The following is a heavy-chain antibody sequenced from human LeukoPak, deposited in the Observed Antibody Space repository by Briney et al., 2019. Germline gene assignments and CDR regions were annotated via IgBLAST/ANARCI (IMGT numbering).Heavy chain of an antibody. CDR2: INPNSGGT. CDR1: GYTFTGYY. Sequence: ASVKVSCKASGYTFTGYYMHWVRQAPGQGLEWMGWINPNSGGTNYAQRFQGRVTMTRDTSISTAYMELSRLRSDDTAVYYCARDRVGGAKYYYGSGSYYPFDYWGQGTLVTVSS. V-gene: IGHV1-2*02. CDR3: ARDRVGGAKYYYGSGSYYPFDY. J-gene: IGHJ4*02. D-gene: IGHD3-10*01.